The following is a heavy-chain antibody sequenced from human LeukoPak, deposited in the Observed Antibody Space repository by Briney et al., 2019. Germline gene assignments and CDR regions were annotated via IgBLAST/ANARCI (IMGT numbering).Heavy chain of an antibody. D-gene: IGHD6-13*01. CDR2: IYHSGST. Sequence: PSETLSLTCAVSGGSISSGGYSWSWIRQPPGKGLEWIGYIYHSGSTYYNPSLKSRVTISVDRSKNQFSLKLSSVTAADTAVYYCARVFGYWGSSWYGSQDAFDIWGQGTMVTVSS. CDR3: ARVFGYWGSSWYGSQDAFDI. J-gene: IGHJ3*02. V-gene: IGHV4-30-2*01. CDR1: GGSISSGGYS.